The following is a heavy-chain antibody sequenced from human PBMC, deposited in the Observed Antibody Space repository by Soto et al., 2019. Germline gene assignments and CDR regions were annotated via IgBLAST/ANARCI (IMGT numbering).Heavy chain of an antibody. CDR2: IYDSVNT. Sequence: PSETLSLTCTVSGDSLSSGGHYWSWIRQHPGKGLEWIGHIYDSVNTYYSPSLRSRVTISADMSKNQFSLNLRSVTAADTAVYYCARVAHRGYFAILTDYWGQGTLVTVSS. CDR3: ARVAHRGYFAILTDY. J-gene: IGHJ4*02. CDR1: GDSLSSGGHY. D-gene: IGHD3-9*01. V-gene: IGHV4-31*03.